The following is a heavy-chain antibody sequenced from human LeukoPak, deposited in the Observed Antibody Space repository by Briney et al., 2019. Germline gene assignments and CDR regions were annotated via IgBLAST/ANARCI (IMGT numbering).Heavy chain of an antibody. CDR2: ISYDGSNK. CDR3: ASDSYCGGDCYSANDY. D-gene: IGHD2-21*02. Sequence: PGGSLRLSCAASGFTFSSYAMHWVRQAPGKGLEWVAVISYDGSNKYYADSVKGRFTITRDNSKNTLYLQMNSLRAEDTAVYYCASDSYCGGDCYSANDYWGQGTLASVCS. J-gene: IGHJ4*02. V-gene: IGHV3-30-3*01. CDR1: GFTFSSYA.